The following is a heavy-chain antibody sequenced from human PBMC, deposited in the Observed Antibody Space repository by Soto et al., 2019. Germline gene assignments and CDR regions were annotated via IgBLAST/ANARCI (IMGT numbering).Heavy chain of an antibody. J-gene: IGHJ4*02. CDR1: GFTFDNFA. CDR3: AKDVHYDSSGGLDY. V-gene: IGHV3-23*01. CDR2: ISGGGGGK. Sequence: EVRLLESGGGLEQPGGSLRLSCITSGFTFDNFAMSWVRQAPGRGLEWVSAISGGGGGKYYADSVKGRFIIARDNSKNTVYLEVNGLRTEDTAVYYCAKDVHYDSSGGLDYCGQGTLVTVSS. D-gene: IGHD3-22*01.